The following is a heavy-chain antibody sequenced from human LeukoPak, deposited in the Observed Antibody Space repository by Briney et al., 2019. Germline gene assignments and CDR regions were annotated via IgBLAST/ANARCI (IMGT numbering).Heavy chain of an antibody. CDR1: GYTFTSYY. CDR2: SNLSGGRT. D-gene: IGHD3-16*01. V-gene: IGHV1-46*01. Sequence: GASVKVSCKASGYTFTSYYIHWVRQGPGQGREWMGVSNLSGGRTSYAQKLQGRGTMTSDTSTNTVYMELPSLRSEDTAVYYCARENSMGGDDAFHIWGQGTMVTVSS. CDR3: ARENSMGGDDAFHI. J-gene: IGHJ3*02.